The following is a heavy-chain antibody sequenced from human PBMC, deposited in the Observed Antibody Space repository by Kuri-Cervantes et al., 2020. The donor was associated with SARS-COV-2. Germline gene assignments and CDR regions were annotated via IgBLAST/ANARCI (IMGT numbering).Heavy chain of an antibody. V-gene: IGHV3-66*01. D-gene: IGHD3-3*01. CDR2: IYSGGST. Sequence: GESLKISCAASGTTVSSNYMSWVRQAPGKGLEWVSVIYSGGSTYYADSVKGRFTISRDNAKNSLYLQMNSLRAEDTAVYYCARGSLWCGYYLGDPDDYWGQGTLVTVSS. J-gene: IGHJ4*02. CDR1: GTTVSSNY. CDR3: ARGSLWCGYYLGDPDDY.